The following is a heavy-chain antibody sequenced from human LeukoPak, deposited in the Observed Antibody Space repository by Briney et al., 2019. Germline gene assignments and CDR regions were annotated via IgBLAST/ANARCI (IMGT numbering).Heavy chain of an antibody. CDR2: IYYDGST. J-gene: IGHJ4*02. CDR1: GGSFSGYY. Sequence: PSETLSLTCAVYGGSFSGYYWTWIRQPPGKGLEWIGSIYYDGSTNYNPSLKSRVTISLDTPKNQFSLKLSSVTAADTSVYYCARDVGYGSGSALWGQGTLITVSS. D-gene: IGHD3-10*01. V-gene: IGHV4-59*01. CDR3: ARDVGYGSGSAL.